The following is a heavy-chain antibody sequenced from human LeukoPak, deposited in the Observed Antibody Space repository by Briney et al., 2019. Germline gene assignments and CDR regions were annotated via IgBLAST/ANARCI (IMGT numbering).Heavy chain of an antibody. CDR1: GFTFSSYE. V-gene: IGHV3-48*03. D-gene: IGHD3-22*01. J-gene: IGHJ4*02. Sequence: GGSLRLSCAASGFTFSSYEMNWVRQAPGKGLEWVSYISSSGSTIYYADSVKGRFTISRDNSKNTLYLQMNSLRAEDTAVYYCAKDRNYYDSSGHLPAGYFDYWGQGTLVTVSS. CDR3: AKDRNYYDSSGHLPAGYFDY. CDR2: ISSSGSTI.